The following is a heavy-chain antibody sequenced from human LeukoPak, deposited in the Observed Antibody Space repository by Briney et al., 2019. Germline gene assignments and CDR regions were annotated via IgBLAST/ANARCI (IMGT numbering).Heavy chain of an antibody. Sequence: KSSETLSLTCTVSSDSIFTSNWWSWVRQPPGKGLEWIGQIFHSGSTSYSPSLKSRVTISMDKSKNQISLKLSSVTAADTAVYYCARERRDGYNPRAGGNWFDPWGQGALVTVSS. D-gene: IGHD5-24*01. CDR3: ARERRDGYNPRAGGNWFDP. J-gene: IGHJ5*02. CDR1: SDSIFTSNW. CDR2: IFHSGST. V-gene: IGHV4-4*02.